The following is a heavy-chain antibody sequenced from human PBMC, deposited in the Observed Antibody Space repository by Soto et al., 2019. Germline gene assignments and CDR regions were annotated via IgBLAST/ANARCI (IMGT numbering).Heavy chain of an antibody. D-gene: IGHD5-12*01. CDR2: IYYSGST. Sequence: QLQLQESGPGLVKPSETLSLTCTVSGGSISSSSYYWGWIRQPPGKGLEWIGSIYYSGSTYYNPSLKSRVTISVDTSKNQFSLKLSSVTAADTAVYYCARHGGDSGYSRLYYYYYYMDVWGKGTTVTVSS. CDR1: GGSISSSSYY. J-gene: IGHJ6*03. CDR3: ARHGGDSGYSRLYYYYYYMDV. V-gene: IGHV4-39*01.